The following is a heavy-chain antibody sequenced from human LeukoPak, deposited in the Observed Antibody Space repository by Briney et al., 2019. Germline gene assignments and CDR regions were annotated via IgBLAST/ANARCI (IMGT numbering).Heavy chain of an antibody. V-gene: IGHV3-74*01. Sequence: GGSLRLSCAASGFTFSSHWMHWVRQAPGKGLVWVSRIDPDGNTVYADSVRGRFTVSRDNAKNTMYLQMNSLRVEDTALYYCASFRNTDIWGQGTTVTVSP. D-gene: IGHD2/OR15-2a*01. CDR1: GFTFSSHW. CDR2: IDPDGNT. CDR3: ASFRNTDI. J-gene: IGHJ3*02.